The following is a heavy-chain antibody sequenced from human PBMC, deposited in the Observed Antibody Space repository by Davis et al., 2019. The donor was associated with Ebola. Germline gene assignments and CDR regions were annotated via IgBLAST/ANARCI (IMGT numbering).Heavy chain of an antibody. J-gene: IGHJ4*02. CDR1: GYTFTGDY. Sequence: ASVKVSCKASGYTFTGDYMHWVRQAPGQGLEWMGWISPNSSATIYAQRFQGRVSMPRDTSTATAFMELTGLTPDDTAVYYCARARSSGWFTYWGQGTQVTVSS. V-gene: IGHV1-2*02. D-gene: IGHD6-19*01. CDR2: ISPNSSAT. CDR3: ARARSSGWFTY.